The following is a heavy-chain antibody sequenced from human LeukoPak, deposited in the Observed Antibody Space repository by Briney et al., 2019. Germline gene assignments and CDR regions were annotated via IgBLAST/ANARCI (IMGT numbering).Heavy chain of an antibody. D-gene: IGHD4-23*01. V-gene: IGHV1-69*05. CDR1: GGTFSSYA. CDR2: IIPIFGTA. CDR3: ARATTVVTGGVYYYYYMDV. J-gene: IGHJ6*03. Sequence: SVKVSCKASGGTFSSYAISWVRQAPGQGLEWMGGIIPIFGTANYAQKFQGRVTITTDESTSTAYMELSSLRSEDTAVYYCARATTVVTGGVYYYYYMDVWGKGTTVTVSS.